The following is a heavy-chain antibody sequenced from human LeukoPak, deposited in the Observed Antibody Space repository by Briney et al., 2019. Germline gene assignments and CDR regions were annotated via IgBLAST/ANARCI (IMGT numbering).Heavy chain of an antibody. CDR2: IYYSGST. V-gene: IGHV4-39*01. CDR1: GGSISSSSYY. J-gene: IGHJ5*02. D-gene: IGHD1-7*01. CDR3: ARHPTGDWNWSYNWFDP. Sequence: PSETLSLTCTVSGGSISSSSYYWGWIRQPPGKGLEWIGSIYYSGSTYYNPSLKSRVTISVDTSKNQFSLKLSSVTAADTAVYYCARHPTGDWNWSYNWFDPWGQGTLVTVSS.